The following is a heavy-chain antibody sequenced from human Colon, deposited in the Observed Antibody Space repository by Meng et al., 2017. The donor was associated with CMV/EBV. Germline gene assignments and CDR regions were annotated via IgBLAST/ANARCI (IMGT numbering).Heavy chain of an antibody. CDR2: IDHTGST. CDR1: GGSFSPYY. D-gene: IGHD3-10*01. J-gene: IGHJ4*02. CDR3: ARGGGTPIRGVLPFDF. Sequence: QGQPQQLGAGLLKPSETLSLTCALYGGSFSPYYWSWIRQSPGKGLEWIAEIDHTGSTNYNPSLKSRVTISLDTSNSHFSLNLTSATAADTAVYYCARGGGTPIRGVLPFDFWGQGTLVTVSS. V-gene: IGHV4-34*01.